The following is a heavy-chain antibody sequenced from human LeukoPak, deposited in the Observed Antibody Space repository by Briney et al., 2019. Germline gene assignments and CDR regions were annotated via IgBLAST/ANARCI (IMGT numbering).Heavy chain of an antibody. D-gene: IGHD1-1*01. J-gene: IGHJ5*01. Sequence: ASVQVSCKASGYTFTSYFMHWVRQAPGQGLERLGMINPSGSTTTYAQKFQGRVTMTRDTSTSTVYMELSSLRSEDTAVYYCARETSDSWGQGTLVTVSS. CDR3: ARETSDS. CDR2: INPSGSTT. CDR1: GYTFTSYF. V-gene: IGHV1-46*01.